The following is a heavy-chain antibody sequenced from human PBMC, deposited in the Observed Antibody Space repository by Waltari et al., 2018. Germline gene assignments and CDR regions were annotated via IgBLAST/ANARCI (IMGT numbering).Heavy chain of an antibody. Sequence: QVQLQESGPGLVKPSETLSLPCTVSGGSISSYYWSWIRQPPGKGLEWIGYIYYSGSTNYNPSLKSRVTISVDTSKNQFSLKLSSVTAADTAVYYCARDQGEAAAGTYYYYGMDVWGQGTTVTVSS. D-gene: IGHD6-13*01. V-gene: IGHV4-59*01. CDR2: IYYSGST. CDR1: GGSISSYY. CDR3: ARDQGEAAAGTYYYYGMDV. J-gene: IGHJ6*02.